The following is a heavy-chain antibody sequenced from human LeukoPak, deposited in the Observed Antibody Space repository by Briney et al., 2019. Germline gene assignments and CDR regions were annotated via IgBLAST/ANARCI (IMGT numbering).Heavy chain of an antibody. CDR1: GFTVSSNY. V-gene: IGHV3-53*01. CDR3: AKEGVVVISNYFDY. D-gene: IGHD3-22*01. J-gene: IGHJ4*02. CDR2: IYSGGAI. Sequence: PGGSLRLSCAASGFTVSSNYMSWVRQAPGKGLEWVSVIYSGGAIHYADSVKGRFTISRDNSKNTLYLQMNSLRAEDTAVYYCAKEGVVVISNYFDYWGQGTLVTVSS.